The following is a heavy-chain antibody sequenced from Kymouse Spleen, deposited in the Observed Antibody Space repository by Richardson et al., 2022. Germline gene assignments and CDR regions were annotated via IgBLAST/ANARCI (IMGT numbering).Heavy chain of an antibody. V-gene: IGHV4-34*01. J-gene: IGHJ5*02. CDR2: INHSGST. Sequence: QVQLQQWGAGLLKPSETLSLTCAVYGGSFSGYYWSWIRQPPGKGLEWIGEINHSGSTNYNPSLKSRVTISVDTSKNQFSLKLSSVTAADTAVYYCARSPGITGTSNWFDPWGQGTLVTVSS. CDR3: ARSPGITGTSNWFDP. CDR1: GGSFSGYY. D-gene: IGHD1-7*01.